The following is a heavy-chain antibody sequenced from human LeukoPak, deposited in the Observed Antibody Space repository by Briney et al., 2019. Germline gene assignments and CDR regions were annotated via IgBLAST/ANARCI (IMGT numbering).Heavy chain of an antibody. CDR3: GNDGTKYGSNWDFDY. D-gene: IGHD1-1*01. Sequence: GGSLSLSCSACGFTLRSYAMICVRQAPGKGREGVGTISESGGSINYADPVKGRLNTSRDKSKNTLYLQTTSLRAEDTAVYYCGNDGTKYGSNWDFDYWGPGTLVT. CDR2: ISESGGSI. J-gene: IGHJ4*02. CDR1: GFTLRSYA. V-gene: IGHV3-23*01.